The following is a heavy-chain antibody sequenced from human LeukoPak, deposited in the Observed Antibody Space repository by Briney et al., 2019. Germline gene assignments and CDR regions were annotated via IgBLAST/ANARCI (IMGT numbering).Heavy chain of an antibody. CDR3: ARDPTTVVTLPYYFDF. CDR2: INHNRHT. J-gene: IGHJ4*02. CDR1: GGSFIGYH. D-gene: IGHD4-23*01. V-gene: IGHV4-34*01. Sequence: SETLSLTCAVYGGSFIGYHWNWIRQTPEKGLKWIGEINHNRHTNYNPSLESRVTISVATTKSQFSLRLRSVTAAATAVYYCARDPTTVVTLPYYFDFWGPGTLVTVSS.